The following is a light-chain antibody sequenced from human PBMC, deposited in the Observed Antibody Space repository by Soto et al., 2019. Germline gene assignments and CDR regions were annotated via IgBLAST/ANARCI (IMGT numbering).Light chain of an antibody. J-gene: IGKJ3*01. Sequence: DIQMTQSPSSLSASVGDRVTITCRASQSISSYLNWYQQKPGKAPKLLIYAASSLQSGVPPRFSGSGSGTDFTLTISSLQPEDFATYYCQQKDTFGPGTKVDIK. CDR1: QSISSY. CDR2: AAS. V-gene: IGKV1-39*01. CDR3: QQKDT.